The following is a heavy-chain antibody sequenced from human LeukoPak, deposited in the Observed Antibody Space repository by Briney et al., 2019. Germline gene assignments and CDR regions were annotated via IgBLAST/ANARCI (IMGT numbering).Heavy chain of an antibody. CDR2: IYYGGST. CDR1: GGSISSYY. V-gene: IGHV4-59*12. D-gene: IGHD6-6*01. J-gene: IGHJ5*02. CDR3: AREPARSSTNWFDP. Sequence: SETLSLTCTVSGGSISSYYWSWIRQPPGKGLEWIGYIYYGGSTNYNPSLKSRVTISVDKSKNQFSLKLSSVTAADTAVYYCAREPARSSTNWFDPWGQGTLVTVSS.